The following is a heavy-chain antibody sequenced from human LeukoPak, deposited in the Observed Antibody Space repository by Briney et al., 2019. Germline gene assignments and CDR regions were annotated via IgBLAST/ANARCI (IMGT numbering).Heavy chain of an antibody. Sequence: SVKVSCKASGCTFTSYTISWVRQAPGQGLEWMGRINPILGITNYAQRFQDRVTITADKSTTTAYMELSSLTSGDTAVYYCGSALRGGDYSADYWGQGPLVAVPS. J-gene: IGHJ4*02. CDR1: GCTFTSYT. D-gene: IGHD2-15*01. V-gene: IGHV1-69*02. CDR3: GSALRGGDYSADY. CDR2: INPILGIT.